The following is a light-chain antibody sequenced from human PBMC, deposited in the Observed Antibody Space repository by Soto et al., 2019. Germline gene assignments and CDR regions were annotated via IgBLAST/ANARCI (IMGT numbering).Light chain of an antibody. CDR3: CSYAGSHTYV. CDR2: DVS. Sequence: QSVLTQPRSVSGSPGQSVTISCTGTSSDVGGYNYVSWYQQHPGKAPKVMIYDVSKRPSGVPDRFSGSKSGNTASLTISGLQAEDEADYYCCSYAGSHTYVFGTGTKLTVL. V-gene: IGLV2-11*01. CDR1: SSDVGGYNY. J-gene: IGLJ1*01.